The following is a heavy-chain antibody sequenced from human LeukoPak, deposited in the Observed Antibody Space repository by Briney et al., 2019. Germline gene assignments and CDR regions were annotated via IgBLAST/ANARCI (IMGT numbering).Heavy chain of an antibody. J-gene: IGHJ3*02. D-gene: IGHD1-1*01. CDR3: ARGASGIAFDI. Sequence: GGSLRLSCAASGFTFSSYWMSWVRQAPGKGLDWVANIKQDGSEKYYVDSVKGRFTISRDNAKNSLYLQMNSLRAEDTAVYYCARGASGIAFDIWGQGTMVTVSS. CDR1: GFTFSSYW. V-gene: IGHV3-7*01. CDR2: IKQDGSEK.